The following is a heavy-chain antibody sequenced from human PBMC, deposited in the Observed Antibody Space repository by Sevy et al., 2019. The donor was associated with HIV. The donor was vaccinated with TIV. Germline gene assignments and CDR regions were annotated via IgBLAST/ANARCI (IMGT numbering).Heavy chain of an antibody. Sequence: GGSLRLSCAASGFTFSDYYMSWIRQAPRKGLEWVSYITGSGSTRYYADSVKGRFTISRDNDKNSLYLQMNSLRAEDTAVYYCAREPAADAFDIWGQGTMVTVSS. V-gene: IGHV3-11*01. CDR2: ITGSGSTR. J-gene: IGHJ3*02. CDR3: AREPAADAFDI. D-gene: IGHD6-25*01. CDR1: GFTFSDYY.